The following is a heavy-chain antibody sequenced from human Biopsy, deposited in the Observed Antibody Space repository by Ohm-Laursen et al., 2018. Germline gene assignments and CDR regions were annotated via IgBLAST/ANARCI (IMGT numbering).Heavy chain of an antibody. V-gene: IGHV3-33*01. J-gene: IGHJ2*01. CDR3: ARDQSGLRGINWYFDL. Sequence: RSLRLSCAAPGFTFSNYGMHWVRQASGKGLEWVALIWYDGSNKNSEDSVKGRFTVSRDNSKNTLFLQMNNLRAEDTAVYYCARDQSGLRGINWYFDLWGRGTLVTVSS. D-gene: IGHD5/OR15-5a*01. CDR1: GFTFSNYG. CDR2: IWYDGSNK.